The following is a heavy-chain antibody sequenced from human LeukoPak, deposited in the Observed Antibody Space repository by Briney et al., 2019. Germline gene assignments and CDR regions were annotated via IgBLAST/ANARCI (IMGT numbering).Heavy chain of an antibody. CDR1: GYSFTRYW. D-gene: IGHD6-13*01. CDR2: IDPSDSYT. Sequence: GEALKISWKGFGYSFTRYWVSLVRQMPGKGLEWVGKIDPSDSYTNYSPSFQGHVTISADKSISTAYLQWSSLKASDTAMYYCARVPLNSSRSFGGMAVWGQGTTVTVSS. CDR3: ARVPLNSSRSFGGMAV. J-gene: IGHJ6*02. V-gene: IGHV5-10-1*01.